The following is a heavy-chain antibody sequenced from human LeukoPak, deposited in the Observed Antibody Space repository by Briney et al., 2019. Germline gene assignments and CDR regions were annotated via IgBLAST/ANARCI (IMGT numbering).Heavy chain of an antibody. Sequence: ASVKVSCKASGYTFTSYDINWVRQATGQGLEWMGWMNPNSGNTGYAQKFQGRVTITRNTSISTAYVELSSLRSEDTAVYYCASTVGADDTFHIWGQGTMVTVSS. CDR3: ASTVGADDTFHI. CDR1: GYTFTSYD. D-gene: IGHD1-26*01. V-gene: IGHV1-8*03. J-gene: IGHJ3*02. CDR2: MNPNSGNT.